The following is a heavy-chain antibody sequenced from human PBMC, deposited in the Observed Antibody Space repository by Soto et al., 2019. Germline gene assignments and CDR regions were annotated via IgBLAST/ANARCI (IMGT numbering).Heavy chain of an antibody. CDR2: MNPNSGNT. Sequence: QVQLVQSGAEVKKPGASVKVSCKASGYTFTSYDINWVRQATGQGLEWMGWMNPNSGNTGYAQKFQGRVTMTRNTSISTAYMELSSLRSVDTAVYYCATLFYYDSSGNLDYWGQGTLVTVSS. CDR1: GYTFTSYD. CDR3: ATLFYYDSSGNLDY. D-gene: IGHD3-22*01. V-gene: IGHV1-8*01. J-gene: IGHJ4*02.